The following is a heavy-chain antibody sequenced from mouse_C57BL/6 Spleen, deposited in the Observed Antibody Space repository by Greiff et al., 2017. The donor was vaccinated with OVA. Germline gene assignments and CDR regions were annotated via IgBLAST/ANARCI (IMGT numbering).Heavy chain of an antibody. V-gene: IGHV7-3*01. CDR2: IRHKANGYTT. Sequence: EVQVVESGGGLVQPGGSLSLSCAASGFTFTDYYMSWVRQPPGKALEWLGFIRHKANGYTTECSASVKGRFTISRANCQSILYLQMNALRAVDRATYYCASSPGVAYWGQGTLVTVSA. CDR1: GFTFTDYY. J-gene: IGHJ3*01. CDR3: ASSPGVAY.